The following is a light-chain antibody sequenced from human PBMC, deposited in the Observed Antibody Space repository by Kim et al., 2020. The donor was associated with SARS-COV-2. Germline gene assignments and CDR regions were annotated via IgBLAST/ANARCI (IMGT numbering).Light chain of an antibody. Sequence: PGQSVTFSCTEASSNIGDYNYVSWYQQHPGKAPKRMIYDVNKWPSGVPDRFSGSKSGNTASLTIFGLQAEDEADYYCCSYAGRWVFGGGTQLTVL. CDR2: DVN. CDR1: SSNIGDYNY. J-gene: IGLJ3*02. CDR3: CSYAGRWV. V-gene: IGLV2-11*01.